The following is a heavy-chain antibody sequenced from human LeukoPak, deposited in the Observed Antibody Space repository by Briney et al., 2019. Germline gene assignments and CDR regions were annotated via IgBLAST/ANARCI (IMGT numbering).Heavy chain of an antibody. J-gene: IGHJ4*02. V-gene: IGHV4-34*01. CDR2: TNHSGST. CDR3: ARGLGEYCSSGGCHSTYFDY. CDR1: GGSFSGYY. Sequence: PSETLSLTCAVYGGSFSGYYWSWIRQPPGKGLEWIGETNHSGSTNYNPSLKSRVTISVDTSKNQFSLKLSSVTAADTAVYYCARGLGEYCSSGGCHSTYFDYWGQGTLVTVSS. D-gene: IGHD2-15*01.